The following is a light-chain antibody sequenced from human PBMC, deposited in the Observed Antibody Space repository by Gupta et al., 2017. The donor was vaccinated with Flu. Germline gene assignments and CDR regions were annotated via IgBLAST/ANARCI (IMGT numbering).Light chain of an antibody. V-gene: IGKV3-11*01. CDR1: QSVSSY. CDR3: QQRSNWPMYT. Sequence: EIVLTQSPATLSLSPGERASQSVSSYLAWYQQKPGQAPRLLIYDASNRATGIPARFSGSGSGTDFTLTISSLEPEDFAVYYCQQRSNWPMYTFGQGTKLEIK. J-gene: IGKJ2*01. CDR2: DAS.